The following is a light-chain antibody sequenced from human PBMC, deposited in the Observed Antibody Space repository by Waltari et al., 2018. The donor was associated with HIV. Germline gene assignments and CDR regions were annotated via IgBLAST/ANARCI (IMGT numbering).Light chain of an antibody. Sequence: DIQLTQSPSFLSASVGDSVPITCRASRGITTYLACHQQKPGKAPQLLIYGASTLQTGVPSRFSGSASGTEFTLTIDTLQPEDFATYYCQYLDSFPLFGGGTKVEVK. J-gene: IGKJ4*01. CDR2: GAS. CDR1: RGITTY. CDR3: QYLDSFPL. V-gene: IGKV1-9*01.